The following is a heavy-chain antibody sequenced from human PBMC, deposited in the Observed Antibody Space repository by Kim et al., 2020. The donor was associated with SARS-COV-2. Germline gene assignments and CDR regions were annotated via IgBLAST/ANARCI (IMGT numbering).Heavy chain of an antibody. V-gene: IGHV3-15*01. Sequence: GGSLRLSCAASGFTFSNAWMSWVRQAPGKGLEWVGRIKSKTDGGTTDYAAPVKGRFTISRDDSKNTLYLQMNSLKTEDTAVYYCTTGYYDSSGYLSFSWYFDLWGRGTLVTVSS. D-gene: IGHD3-22*01. CDR3: TTGYYDSSGYLSFSWYFDL. CDR1: GFTFSNAW. J-gene: IGHJ2*01. CDR2: IKSKTDGGTT.